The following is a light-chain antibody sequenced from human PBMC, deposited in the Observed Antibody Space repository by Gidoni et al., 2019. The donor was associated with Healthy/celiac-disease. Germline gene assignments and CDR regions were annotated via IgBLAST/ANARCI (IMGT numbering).Light chain of an antibody. J-gene: IGLJ2*01. CDR1: KVGDKY. V-gene: IGLV3-1*01. CDR3: QAWDSSTAYVV. Sequence: SYELTQPPPVSVSPGQTASITSPGDKVGDKYACWYQQKPGQSPVLGIHQDSKRPSGIPGRFSGSNSGNTATLTVSGTQAMDEADYYCQAWDSSTAYVVFGGGTKLTVL. CDR2: QDS.